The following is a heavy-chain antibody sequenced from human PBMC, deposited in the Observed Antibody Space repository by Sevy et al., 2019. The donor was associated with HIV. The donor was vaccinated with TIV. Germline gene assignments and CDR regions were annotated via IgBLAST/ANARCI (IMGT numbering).Heavy chain of an antibody. D-gene: IGHD6-6*01. CDR2: SIPIFVTA. Sequence: ASVKVSCKASGGTFSSYAISWVRQPPGQGLEWMGGSIPIFVTANYAQKSQGRARVTADESTSTAYMELSSLGSADTAVYYCARGLIATRRGGGYYFDYWGQGTLVTVSS. CDR3: ARGLIATRRGGGYYFDY. J-gene: IGHJ4*02. V-gene: IGHV1-69*13. CDR1: GGTFSSYA.